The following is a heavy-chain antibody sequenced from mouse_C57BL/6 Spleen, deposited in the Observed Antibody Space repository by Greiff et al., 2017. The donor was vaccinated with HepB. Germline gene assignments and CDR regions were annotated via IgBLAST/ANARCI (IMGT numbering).Heavy chain of an antibody. CDR3: ARTYGNYPYYYAMDY. CDR1: GYSITSGYY. Sequence: EVKLQESGPGLVKPSQSLSLTCSVTGYSITSGYYWNWIRQFPGNKLEWMGYISYDGSNNYNPSLKNRISITRDTSKNQFFLKLNSVTTEDTATYYCARTYGNYPYYYAMDYWGQGTSVTVSS. J-gene: IGHJ4*01. D-gene: IGHD2-10*02. V-gene: IGHV3-6*01. CDR2: ISYDGSN.